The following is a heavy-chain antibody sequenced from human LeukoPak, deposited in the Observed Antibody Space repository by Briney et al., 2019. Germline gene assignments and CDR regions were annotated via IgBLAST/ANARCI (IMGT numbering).Heavy chain of an antibody. V-gene: IGHV4-4*07. J-gene: IGHJ4*02. D-gene: IGHD1-26*01. CDR3: ARGGPYSGSYYPFDY. CDR1: GGSISSYY. Sequence: PSETLSLTCSVSGGSISSYYWSWIRQPAGKGVEWIGRIYTSGSTNYNPSLKSRVTMSVDTSKNQFSLKLSSVTAADTALYYCARGGPYSGSYYPFDYWGQGILVTVSS. CDR2: IYTSGST.